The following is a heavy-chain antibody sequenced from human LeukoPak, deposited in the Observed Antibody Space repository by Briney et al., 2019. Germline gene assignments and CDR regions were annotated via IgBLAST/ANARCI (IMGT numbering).Heavy chain of an antibody. CDR2: IYSGGST. J-gene: IGHJ6*02. D-gene: IGHD6-6*01. CDR1: GFTVSSNY. V-gene: IGHV3-66*01. Sequence: PGGSLRLSCAASGFTVSSNYMSWVRQAPGAGLQRVSVIYSGGSTYYADSVKGRFTISRDNSKNTLYLQMNSLRAEDTAVYYCARSGLVPNGMDVWGQGATVTVSS. CDR3: ARSGLVPNGMDV.